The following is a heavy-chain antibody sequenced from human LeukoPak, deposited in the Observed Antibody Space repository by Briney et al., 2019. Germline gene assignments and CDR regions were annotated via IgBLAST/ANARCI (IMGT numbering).Heavy chain of an antibody. D-gene: IGHD5-24*01. CDR1: GGTFSSYA. J-gene: IGHJ4*02. Sequence: SVKVSCKASGGTFSSYAISWVRQAPGQGLEWMGRIIPILGIANYAQKFQGRVTITADKSTSTAYMELSSLRSEDTAVYYCARDPWGGGDGYKEKTDYWGQGTLVTVSS. CDR3: ARDPWGGGDGYKEKTDY. V-gene: IGHV1-69*04. CDR2: IIPILGIA.